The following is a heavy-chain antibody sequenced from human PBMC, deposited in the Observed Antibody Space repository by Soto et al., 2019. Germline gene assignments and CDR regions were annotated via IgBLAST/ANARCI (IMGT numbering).Heavy chain of an antibody. CDR2: IYYSGST. CDR3: TRGGYYYYYKDV. Sequence: SETLSLTCTVSGGSISSYYWSWIRQPPGKGLEWIGYIYYSGSTNYNPSLKSRVTISVDTSKNQFSLKLSSVTAADTAVYYCTRGGYYYYYKDVWGKGTTVTVSS. J-gene: IGHJ6*03. V-gene: IGHV4-59*01. CDR1: GGSISSYY.